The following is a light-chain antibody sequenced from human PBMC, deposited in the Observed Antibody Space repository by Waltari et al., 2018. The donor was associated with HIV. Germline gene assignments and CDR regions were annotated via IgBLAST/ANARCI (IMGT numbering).Light chain of an antibody. CDR2: RNN. Sequence: QSVLTQPLSASGTPGQRVASSCSGSSSNIGSTFVYWYQHLPGTTPKLLVYRNNLRPSGVPDRYSGYKSGTSASQAISGLRSEDEADYYCTSWDDSLSGWMFGGGTTLTVL. V-gene: IGLV1-47*01. CDR1: SSNIGSTF. CDR3: TSWDDSLSGWM. J-gene: IGLJ3*02.